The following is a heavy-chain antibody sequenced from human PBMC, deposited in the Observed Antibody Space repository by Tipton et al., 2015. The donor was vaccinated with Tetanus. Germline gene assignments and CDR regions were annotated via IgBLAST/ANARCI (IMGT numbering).Heavy chain of an antibody. J-gene: IGHJ4*02. CDR3: GRGLKFYFDGGPCDY. Sequence: QLVQSGAEVKKPGSSVRVSCKTSGGTFKTYAISWVRQAPGQGLEWMGGIFPQFGTSNYAPKFQDRVSMTADTSTGTVYMDLSSLGSDDTAVYFCGRGLKFYFDGGPCDYWGPGTVVTVSS. V-gene: IGHV1-69*06. CDR2: IFPQFGTS. D-gene: IGHD3-9*01. CDR1: GGTFKTYA.